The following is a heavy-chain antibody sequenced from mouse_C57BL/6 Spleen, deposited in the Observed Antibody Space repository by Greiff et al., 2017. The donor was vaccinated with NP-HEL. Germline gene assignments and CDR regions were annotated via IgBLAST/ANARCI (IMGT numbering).Heavy chain of an antibody. V-gene: IGHV1-76*01. Sequence: QVQLKESGAELVRPGASVKLSCKASGYTFTDYYINWVKQRPGQGLEWIARIYPGSGNTYYNEKFKGKATLTAEKSSSTAYMQLSSLTSEDSAVYFCARSLYDNYAMDYWGQGTSVTVSS. CDR1: GYTFTDYY. CDR2: IYPGSGNT. CDR3: ARSLYDNYAMDY. J-gene: IGHJ4*01. D-gene: IGHD2-12*01.